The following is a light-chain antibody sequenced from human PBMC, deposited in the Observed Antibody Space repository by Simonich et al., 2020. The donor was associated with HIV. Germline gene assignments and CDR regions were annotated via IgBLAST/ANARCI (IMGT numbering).Light chain of an antibody. J-gene: IGKJ1*01. Sequence: AIRMTQSPSSLSASTGDSVTIPCRASLGIRSYLAWYQQKPGKAPKLLIYAASSLQSGVPSRFSGSGSGTDFTLTISSLQPEDFATYYCQQSYSTPRTFGQGTKVEIK. V-gene: IGKV1-8*01. CDR1: LGIRSY. CDR2: AAS. CDR3: QQSYSTPRT.